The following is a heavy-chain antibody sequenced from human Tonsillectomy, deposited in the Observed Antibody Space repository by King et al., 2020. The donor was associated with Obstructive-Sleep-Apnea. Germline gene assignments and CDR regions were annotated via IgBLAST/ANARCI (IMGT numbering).Heavy chain of an antibody. J-gene: IGHJ4*02. CDR2: IYHSGST. V-gene: IGHV4-4*02. D-gene: IGHD2/OR15-2a*01. CDR3: ASGNSTSPGY. CDR1: GGSISSTNC. Sequence: VQLQESGPGLVKPSGTLSLTCAVSGGSISSTNCWSWVRQPPGKGLEWIGEIYHSGSTNYTPSLKNRATITIDKSGNQFSLKLTSMTAADTAVYYCASGNSTSPGYWGQGTLVTVSS.